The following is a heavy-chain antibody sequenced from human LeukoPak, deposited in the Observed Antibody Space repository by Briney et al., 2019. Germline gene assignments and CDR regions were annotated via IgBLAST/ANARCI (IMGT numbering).Heavy chain of an antibody. J-gene: IGHJ4*02. CDR1: GDSVSSNSAA. Sequence: SQTLSLTCAISGDSVSSNSAAWNWIRQSPSRGLEWLGRTYYRSKWYNDYAVSVKSRITINPDTSKNQFSLQLNSATPEDTAVYYCARTLLYYYDSSGYPSPFDYWGQGTLVTVSS. CDR3: ARTLLYYYDSSGYPSPFDY. V-gene: IGHV6-1*01. CDR2: TYYRSKWYN. D-gene: IGHD3-22*01.